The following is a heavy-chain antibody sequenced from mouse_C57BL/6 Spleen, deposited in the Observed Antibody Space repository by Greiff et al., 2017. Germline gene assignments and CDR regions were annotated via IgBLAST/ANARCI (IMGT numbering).Heavy chain of an antibody. V-gene: IGHV1-54*01. CDR1: GYAFTHYL. CDR2: INPGSGGT. D-gene: IGHD2-4*01. CDR3: ARGGYDYDGYLDY. Sequence: VQLQQSGAELVRPGTSVKVSCKASGYAFTHYLIEWVKQRPGQGLEWIGVINPGSGGTNYNEKFKGKATLTADKSSSTAYMQLSSLTSEDSAVYFCARGGYDYDGYLDYWGQGTTLTVSS. J-gene: IGHJ2*01.